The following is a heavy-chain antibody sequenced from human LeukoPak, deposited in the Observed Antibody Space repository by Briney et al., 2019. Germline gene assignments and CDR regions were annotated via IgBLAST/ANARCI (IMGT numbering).Heavy chain of an antibody. CDR2: IRTKPHSYAT. CDR1: GFTFSGSA. Sequence: GGSLRLSCAASGFTFSGSAMHWVRQASGTGLEWVGRIRTKPHSYATTYAAAVKGRFTISRDDSNNTAYLQMNSLKTEDTAVYYCTFSRSGYAGIDYGGQGTLVTVSS. V-gene: IGHV3-73*01. CDR3: TFSRSGYAGIDY. J-gene: IGHJ4*02. D-gene: IGHD5-12*01.